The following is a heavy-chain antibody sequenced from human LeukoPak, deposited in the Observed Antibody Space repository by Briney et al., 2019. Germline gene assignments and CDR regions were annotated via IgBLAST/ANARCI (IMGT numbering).Heavy chain of an antibody. Sequence: KPSETLSLTCTVSGDSISGYYWSWVRQPPGKGLEWIGYIYYSGSTNYNPSLKGRVTISVDKSKNQFSLKLSSVTAADTAVYYCARAFSGGSGRPIDYWGQGTLVTVSS. J-gene: IGHJ4*02. CDR3: ARAFSGGSGRPIDY. D-gene: IGHD3-10*01. CDR1: GDSISGYY. V-gene: IGHV4-59*12. CDR2: IYYSGST.